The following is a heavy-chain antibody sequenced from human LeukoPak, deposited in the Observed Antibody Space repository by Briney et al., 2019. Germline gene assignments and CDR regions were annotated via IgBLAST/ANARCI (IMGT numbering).Heavy chain of an antibody. V-gene: IGHV4-59*01. CDR3: ARDNRRQREQWLTTSYGMDV. J-gene: IGHJ6*02. CDR2: IYYSGST. CDR1: GGSISSYY. D-gene: IGHD6-19*01. Sequence: SETLSLTCTVSGGSISSYYWSWIRQPPGKGLEWIGYIYYSGSTNYNPSLKSRVTISVDTSKNQFSLELSSVTAADTAVYYCARDNRRQREQWLTTSYGMDVWGQGTTVTVSS.